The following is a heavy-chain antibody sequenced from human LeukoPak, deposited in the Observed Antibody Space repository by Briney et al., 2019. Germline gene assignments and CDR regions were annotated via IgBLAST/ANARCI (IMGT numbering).Heavy chain of an antibody. V-gene: IGHV1-2*02. CDR3: ARHPGDGFYMDV. CDR1: GYTFTGYY. D-gene: IGHD1-14*01. CDR2: INPNSGGT. J-gene: IGHJ6*03. Sequence: ASVKVSCKASGYTFTGYYMHWVRQAPGQGLEWMGWINPNSGGTNYAQKFQGRVSMTRDTSISTAYMELSRLRSDDTAVYYCARHPGDGFYMDVWGKGTTVTVSS.